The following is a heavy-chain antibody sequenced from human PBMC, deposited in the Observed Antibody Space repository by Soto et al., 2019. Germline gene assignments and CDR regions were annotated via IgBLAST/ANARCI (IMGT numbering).Heavy chain of an antibody. CDR2: IYYRGST. CDR3: ARHESLYFWSGYYRVSPNWFDP. CDR1: GGSISSSSYY. V-gene: IGHV4-39*01. J-gene: IGHJ5*02. D-gene: IGHD3-3*01. Sequence: QLQLQESGPGLVKPSETLSLTCTVSGGSISSSSYYWGWIRQPPGKELEWIGSIYYRGSTYYNPSLKSRVTMSVDTSKNQFSLKLSSVTDADTAVYYCARHESLYFWSGYYRVSPNWFDPWGQGTLVTVSS.